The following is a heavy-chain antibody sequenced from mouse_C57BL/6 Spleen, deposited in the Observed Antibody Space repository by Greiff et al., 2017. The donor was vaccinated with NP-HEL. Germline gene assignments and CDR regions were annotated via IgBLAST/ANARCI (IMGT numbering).Heavy chain of an antibody. D-gene: IGHD1-1*01. J-gene: IGHJ3*01. Sequence: EVMLVESGGGLVKPGGSLKLSCAASGFTFSDYGMHWVRQAPEKGLEWVAYISSGSSTIYYADTVKGRFTISRDNAKNTLFLQRTSLRSEDTAMYYCARTTGFAYWGQGTLVTVSA. CDR1: GFTFSDYG. CDR2: ISSGSSTI. CDR3: ARTTGFAY. V-gene: IGHV5-17*01.